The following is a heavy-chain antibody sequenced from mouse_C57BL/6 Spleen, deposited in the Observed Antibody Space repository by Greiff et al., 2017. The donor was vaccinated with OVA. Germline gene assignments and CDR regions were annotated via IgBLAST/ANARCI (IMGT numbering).Heavy chain of an antibody. V-gene: IGHV5-17*01. CDR3: ARILGRGGYCDC. J-gene: IGHJ2*01. CDR1: GFTFSDYG. CDR2: LSSGSSTI. Sequence: EVKLQESGGGLVKPGGSLKLSCAASGFTFSDYGMHWVRQAPEKGLEWVAYLSSGSSTIYYADTVKGRFTISRDNAKNTLFMQMTSLRAEYTARYYCARILGRGGYCDCWGNGTTLTV. D-gene: IGHD4-1*01.